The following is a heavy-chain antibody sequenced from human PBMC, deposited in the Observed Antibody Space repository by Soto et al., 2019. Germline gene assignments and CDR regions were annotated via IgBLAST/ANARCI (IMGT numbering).Heavy chain of an antibody. CDR3: ARGSVAGTLDY. J-gene: IGHJ4*02. CDR2: IYTDGST. D-gene: IGHD6-19*01. Sequence: SLILSFAASGFTVSSNYMNWVRQAPGKGLEWVSVIYTDGSTYYADSVKGRFIISRDNSKNTLYLQMNSLRAEDTAVYYCARGSVAGTLDYWGQGTLVTVS. V-gene: IGHV3-53*01. CDR1: GFTVSSNY.